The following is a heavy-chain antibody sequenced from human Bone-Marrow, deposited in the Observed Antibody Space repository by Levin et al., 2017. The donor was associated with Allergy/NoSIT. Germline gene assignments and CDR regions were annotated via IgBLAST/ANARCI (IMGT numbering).Heavy chain of an antibody. D-gene: IGHD2-15*01. CDR1: GFNFRNYA. CDR3: ARDLNRWQGSFDL. V-gene: IGHV3-30*04. Sequence: QAGGSLRLSCAASGFNFRNYAMYWVRQAPGTGLEWVAYISHDGSKQWHADSVKGRFSISRDNSKNTLYLQMNILTVDDTAMFYCARDLNRWQGSFDLWGQGTMVIVSS. J-gene: IGHJ3*01. CDR2: ISHDGSKQ.